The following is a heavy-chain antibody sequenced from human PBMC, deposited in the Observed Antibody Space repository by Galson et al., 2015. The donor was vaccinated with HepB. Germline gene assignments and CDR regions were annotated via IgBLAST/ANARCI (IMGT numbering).Heavy chain of an antibody. D-gene: IGHD3-10*01. J-gene: IGHJ4*02. CDR3: AKAPYVYSALAGTMAGFDY. CDR2: ISYDGSNK. V-gene: IGHV3-30*18. Sequence: SLRLSCAASGLTFGNYGMHWVRQAPGKGLEWVAVISYDGSNKYYADSVKGRFTISRDNSKNTLYLQMNSLRAEDTALYYCAKAPYVYSALAGTMAGFDYWGQGTLVTVSS. CDR1: GLTFGNYG.